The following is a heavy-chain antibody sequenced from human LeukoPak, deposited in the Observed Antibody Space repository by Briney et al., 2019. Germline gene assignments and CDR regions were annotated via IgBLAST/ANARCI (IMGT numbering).Heavy chain of an antibody. CDR1: GFTFSSYA. J-gene: IGHJ4*02. V-gene: IGHV3-64*04. D-gene: IGHD3-22*01. CDR3: ARAPFYFDSSGYPYFDG. CDR2: ISSNGGRT. Sequence: PGGSLRLSCSASGFTFSSYAMHWVRQAPGKGLEYVSAISSNGGRTYYADSVKGRFTISRDNSKNTLYLQMNSLRAEDTALYYCARAPFYFDSSGYPYFDGWGQGTLVTVSS.